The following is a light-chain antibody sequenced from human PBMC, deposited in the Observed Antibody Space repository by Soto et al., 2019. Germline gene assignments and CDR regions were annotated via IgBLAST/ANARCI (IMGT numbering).Light chain of an antibody. J-gene: IGKJ2*01. CDR3: QQYDTYSPFT. CDR1: QSISSW. Sequence: DIQMTQSPSTLSASVGDRVTITCRASQSISSWLAWYQQKPGKAPKLLVYGASTLQSGVPSRFGGSGSGTEFTLTISSLQPDDFATYYCQQYDTYSPFTFGQGIKLEIQ. V-gene: IGKV1-5*01. CDR2: GAS.